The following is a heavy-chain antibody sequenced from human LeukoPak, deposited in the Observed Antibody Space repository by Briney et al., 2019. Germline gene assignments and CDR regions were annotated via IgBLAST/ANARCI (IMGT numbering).Heavy chain of an antibody. V-gene: IGHV3-48*03. D-gene: IGHD6-19*01. CDR1: GFPFSIYE. CDR2: IGSSGTTI. CDR3: ALLAVASDFDY. Sequence: GGSLRLSCAASGFPFSIYEMNWVRQAPGKGLEWVSNIGSSGTTIYYADSVKGRFSISRDNVKNSLYLQMNSLRVEDTAVYYCALLAVASDFDYWGQGALVTVSS. J-gene: IGHJ4*02.